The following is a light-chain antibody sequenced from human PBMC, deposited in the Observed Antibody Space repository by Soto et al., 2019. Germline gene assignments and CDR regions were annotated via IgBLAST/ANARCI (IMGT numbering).Light chain of an antibody. J-gene: IGKJ1*01. V-gene: IGKV3-15*01. CDR2: GAS. CDR1: QSVSTN. CDR3: KQYSGWLRT. Sequence: EIVMTQSPDTLSVSPGERATLSCRASQSVSTNLAWYQQKPGQAPRLLLYGASTRATGIPARFSGSGSGTEFTLTISSLQSEDLAVYYCKQYSGWLRTFGQGAKVEIK.